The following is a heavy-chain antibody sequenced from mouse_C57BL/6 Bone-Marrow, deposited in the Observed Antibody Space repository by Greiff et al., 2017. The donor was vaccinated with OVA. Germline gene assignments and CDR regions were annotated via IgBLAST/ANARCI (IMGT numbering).Heavy chain of an antibody. Sequence: VQLVESGAELVRPGASVTLSCKASGYTFTDYEMHWVKQTPVHGLEWIGAIDPETGGTAYNQKFKGKAILTADKSSSTAYMELRSLTSEDSAVYYCTRCRLLPYWYFDVWGTGTTVTVSS. CDR2: IDPETGGT. D-gene: IGHD2-3*01. CDR1: GYTFTDYE. CDR3: TRCRLLPYWYFDV. J-gene: IGHJ1*03. V-gene: IGHV1-15*01.